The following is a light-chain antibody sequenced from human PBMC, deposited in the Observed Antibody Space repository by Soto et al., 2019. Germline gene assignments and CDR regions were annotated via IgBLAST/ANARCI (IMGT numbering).Light chain of an antibody. V-gene: IGKV1-5*03. CDR2: KAS. Sequence: DIQMTQSPSTLSASVGDRVTITCRASQSVSTWLAWYQQKPGKAPKLLIYKASSLQSGVPSRFGGSGSETEFSLTIRALQPEDFATYYCQQLSRYPLTFGGGTKVDIK. CDR3: QQLSRYPLT. J-gene: IGKJ4*01. CDR1: QSVSTW.